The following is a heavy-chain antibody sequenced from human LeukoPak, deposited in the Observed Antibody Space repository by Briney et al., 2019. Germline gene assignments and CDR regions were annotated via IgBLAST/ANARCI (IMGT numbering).Heavy chain of an antibody. CDR2: ISGSGGNT. D-gene: IGHD1-26*01. J-gene: IGHJ6*02. V-gene: IGHV3-23*01. CDR3: AKSGGYAMDV. CDR1: GFTFSNYA. Sequence: GGSLRLSCAASGFTFSNYAMSWVRQGPGKGLEWVSTISGSGGNTYFADSVKGRLTISRDNSKNTLYLQMNSLRAEDTAVYYCAKSGGYAMDVWGQGATVTVSS.